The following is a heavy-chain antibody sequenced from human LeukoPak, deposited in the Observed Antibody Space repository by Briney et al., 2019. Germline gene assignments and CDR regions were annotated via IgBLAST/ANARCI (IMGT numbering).Heavy chain of an antibody. CDR2: IYHSAST. Sequence: PSGTLSLTXAVSGYSISSGYYWGWIRQPPGKGLEWIGSIYHSASTYYNPSLKSRVTISVDTSKNQFSLKLSSVTAADTAVYYCGLGKEQLALYYFDYWGQGTLVTVSS. V-gene: IGHV4-38-2*01. CDR3: GLGKEQLALYYFDY. D-gene: IGHD6-13*01. CDR1: GYSISSGYY. J-gene: IGHJ4*02.